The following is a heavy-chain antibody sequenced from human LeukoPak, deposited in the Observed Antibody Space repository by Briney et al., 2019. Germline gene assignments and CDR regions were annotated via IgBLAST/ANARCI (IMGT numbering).Heavy chain of an antibody. D-gene: IGHD2-2*02. J-gene: IGHJ4*02. CDR3: AKDSWRVKGVYRFFDY. CDR2: ISGSGGST. V-gene: IGHV3-23*01. CDR1: GFTFSSHV. Sequence: PGGSLRLSCAASGFTFSSHVMSWVRQAPGKGLEWVSAISGSGGSTYYADSVKGRFTISRDNSKNTLYLQMNSLRAEDTAVYYCAKDSWRVKGVYRFFDYWGQGTLVTVSS.